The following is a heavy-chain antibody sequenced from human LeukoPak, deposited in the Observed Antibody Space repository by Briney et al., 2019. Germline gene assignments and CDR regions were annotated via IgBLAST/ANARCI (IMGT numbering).Heavy chain of an antibody. CDR3: ARSSAHYDFWSGYYKYWFDP. D-gene: IGHD3-3*01. Sequence: PSETLSLTCTVSGGSISSSSYYWGWIRQPPGKGLEWIGSIYYSGSTYYNPSLKSRVTISVDTTKNKFSLKLSSVTAADTAVYYCARSSAHYDFWSGYYKYWFDPWGQGTLVTVSS. J-gene: IGHJ5*02. CDR1: GGSISSSSYY. CDR2: IYYSGST. V-gene: IGHV4-39*07.